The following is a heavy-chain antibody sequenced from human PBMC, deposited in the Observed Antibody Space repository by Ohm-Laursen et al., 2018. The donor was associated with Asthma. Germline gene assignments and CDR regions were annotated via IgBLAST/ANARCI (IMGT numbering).Heavy chain of an antibody. V-gene: IGHV3-30-3*01. D-gene: IGHD6-19*01. CDR2: ISYDGSNK. CDR1: GFTFSSYA. J-gene: IGHJ6*02. Sequence: SLRLSCTAPGFTFSSYAMHWVRQAPGKGLEWVAVISYDGSNKYYADSVKGRFTISRDNSKNTLYLQMNSLRAEDTAVYYCARSLEETSGWYLYYYYGMDVWGQGTTVTVSS. CDR3: ARSLEETSGWYLYYYYGMDV.